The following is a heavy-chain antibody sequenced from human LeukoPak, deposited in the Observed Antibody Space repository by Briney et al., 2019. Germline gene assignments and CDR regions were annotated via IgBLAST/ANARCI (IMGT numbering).Heavy chain of an antibody. J-gene: IGHJ3*02. CDR3: ARWHYDFWSGYPDAFDI. CDR1: GGSISSYY. CDR2: INHSGST. V-gene: IGHV4-34*01. Sequence: SETLSLTCTVSGGSISSYYWSWTRQPPGKGLEWIGEINHSGSTNYNPSLKSRVTISVDTSKNQFSLKLSSVTAADTAVYYCARWHYDFWSGYPDAFDIWGQGTMVTVSS. D-gene: IGHD3-3*01.